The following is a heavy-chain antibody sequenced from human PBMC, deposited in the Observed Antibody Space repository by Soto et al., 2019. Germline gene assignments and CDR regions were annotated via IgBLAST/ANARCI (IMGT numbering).Heavy chain of an antibody. V-gene: IGHV3-15*01. J-gene: IGHJ6*02. CDR2: IKSKTDGGTT. D-gene: IGHD2-8*01. CDR1: GFTLSNAW. Sequence: PGGSLRLSCAASGFTLSNAWMSWVRQAPGKGLEWVGRIKSKTDGGTTDYAAPVKGRFTISRDDSKNTLYLQMNSLKTEDTAVYYCTTASFPRYCTNGVCPGYYYYGMDVWGQGTTVTVSS. CDR3: TTASFPRYCTNGVCPGYYYYGMDV.